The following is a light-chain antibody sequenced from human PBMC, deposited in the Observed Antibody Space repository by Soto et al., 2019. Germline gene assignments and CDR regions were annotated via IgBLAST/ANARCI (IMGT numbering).Light chain of an antibody. CDR3: YSYTTTNTWL. J-gene: IGLJ2*01. CDR2: EVT. CDR1: SNDVGAYNY. Sequence: QSALTQPASMSGSPGQSITISCAGTSNDVGAYNYVSWYQHHPGQAPKLMIYEVTNRPSRVSPRFSGSKSGNTASLIISGLQAEDEAHYYCYSYTTTNTWLFGGGTKLTVL. V-gene: IGLV2-14*01.